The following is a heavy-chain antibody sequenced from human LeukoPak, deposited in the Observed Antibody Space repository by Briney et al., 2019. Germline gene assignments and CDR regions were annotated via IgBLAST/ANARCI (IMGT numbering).Heavy chain of an antibody. CDR1: GFTFSDYY. J-gene: IGHJ4*02. CDR3: ARESSGFQNPPGYFDY. D-gene: IGHD3-22*01. Sequence: GGSLRLSCAASGFTFSDYYMSWIRQAPGKGLEWVSYISSSGSTIYYADSVKGRFTISRDNAKNSLYLQMNSLRAEDTAVYYCARESSGFQNPPGYFDYWGQGTLVTVSS. V-gene: IGHV3-11*01. CDR2: ISSSGSTI.